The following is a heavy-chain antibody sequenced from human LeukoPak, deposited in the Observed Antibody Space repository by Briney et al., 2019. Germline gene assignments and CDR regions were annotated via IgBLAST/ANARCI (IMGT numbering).Heavy chain of an antibody. CDR3: ARPGLVVYGWFDP. Sequence: ASVKVSCKASGYTFTGYYMHWVRQAPGQGLEWMGRINPNSGGTNYAQKFQGRVTMTRDTSISTAYMELSRLRSDDTAVYYCARPGLVVYGWFDPWGQGTLVTVSS. D-gene: IGHD3-22*01. CDR1: GYTFTGYY. V-gene: IGHV1-2*06. J-gene: IGHJ5*02. CDR2: INPNSGGT.